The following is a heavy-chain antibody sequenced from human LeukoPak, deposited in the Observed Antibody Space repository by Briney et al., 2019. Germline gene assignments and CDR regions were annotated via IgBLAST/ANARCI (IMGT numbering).Heavy chain of an antibody. Sequence: ASVKVSCKASGYTFTSYDINWVRQAPGQGLEWMGWMNPNSGNTGYAQKFQGRVTMTRNTSISTAYMELSSLRSEDTAVYYCAGGHLSGYSYGVFDYWGQGTLVTVSS. D-gene: IGHD5-18*01. CDR2: MNPNSGNT. J-gene: IGHJ4*02. V-gene: IGHV1-8*01. CDR3: AGGHLSGYSYGVFDY. CDR1: GYTFTSYD.